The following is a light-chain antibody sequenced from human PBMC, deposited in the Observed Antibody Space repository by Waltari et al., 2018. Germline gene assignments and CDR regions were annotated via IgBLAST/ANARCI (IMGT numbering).Light chain of an antibody. Sequence: EIVMTQSPATLSVSPGERATLSCRASQSVRNNLVWYQQKPGQAPRLLIYGASTRVTGIPARFSGSGSGTEFTLTISRLEPEDFAVYYCQQYGRSPYTFGGGTKVEIK. CDR1: QSVRNN. V-gene: IGKV3-15*01. CDR2: GAS. CDR3: QQYGRSPYT. J-gene: IGKJ4*01.